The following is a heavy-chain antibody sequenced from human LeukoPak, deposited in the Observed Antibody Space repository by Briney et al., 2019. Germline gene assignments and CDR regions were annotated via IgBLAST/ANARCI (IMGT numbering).Heavy chain of an antibody. Sequence: PGESLRLSCAASGFTFSSYGMHWVRHAPGKGLEWVAVISYDGSNKYYTDSVKGRFTISRDNSKNTLYLQMNSLRAEDTAVYYCAKGSPLRLPIAVAGTPFDYWGQGTLVTVSS. D-gene: IGHD6-19*01. J-gene: IGHJ4*02. CDR2: ISYDGSNK. CDR1: GFTFSSYG. CDR3: AKGSPLRLPIAVAGTPFDY. V-gene: IGHV3-30*18.